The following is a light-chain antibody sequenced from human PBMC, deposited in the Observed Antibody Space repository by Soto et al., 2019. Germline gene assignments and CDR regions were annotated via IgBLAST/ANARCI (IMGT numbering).Light chain of an antibody. CDR1: SSNVGAGYD. Sequence: QSVLTQPPSVSGAPGQRVTISCTGSSSNVGAGYDVHWYQQVPGAAPKLLIYNNNNRPSGVPDRFSASKSGTSASLAITGLQAEDEADYYCQSYDSSLSGVVFGGGTKLTVL. V-gene: IGLV1-40*01. CDR2: NNN. CDR3: QSYDSSLSGVV. J-gene: IGLJ2*01.